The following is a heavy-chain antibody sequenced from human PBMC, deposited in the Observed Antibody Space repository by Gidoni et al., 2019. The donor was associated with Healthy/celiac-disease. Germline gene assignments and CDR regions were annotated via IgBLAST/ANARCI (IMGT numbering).Heavy chain of an antibody. D-gene: IGHD3-10*01. J-gene: IGHJ4*02. Sequence: AMSWVRQAPGKGLEWVSAISGSGGSTYYADSVKGRFTISRDNSKNTLYLQMNSLRAEDTAVYYCAKEPVTMVRGARGYWGQGTLVTVSS. V-gene: IGHV3-23*01. CDR1: A. CDR3: AKEPVTMVRGARGY. CDR2: ISGSGGST.